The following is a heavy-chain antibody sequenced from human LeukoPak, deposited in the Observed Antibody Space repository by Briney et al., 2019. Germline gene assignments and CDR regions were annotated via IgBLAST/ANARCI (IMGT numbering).Heavy chain of an antibody. D-gene: IGHD3-22*01. J-gene: IGHJ4*02. Sequence: GASVKVSCKASGYTFTGYYMHWVRQAPGQGLEWMGRINPNSGGTNYAQEFQGRVTMTRDTSISTAYMELSRLRSDDTAVYYCARGKYYYDNMYWGQGTLVTVSS. V-gene: IGHV1-2*06. CDR2: INPNSGGT. CDR1: GYTFTGYY. CDR3: ARGKYYYDNMY.